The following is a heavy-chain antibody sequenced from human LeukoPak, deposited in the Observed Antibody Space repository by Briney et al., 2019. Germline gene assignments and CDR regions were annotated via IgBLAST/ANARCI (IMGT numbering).Heavy chain of an antibody. CDR3: ARGHSSSWYYFDY. Sequence: SETLSLTCTVSGGSISSYYWSWIRQPPGKGLEWIGYIYYSGSTNYNPSLKSRVTISVDTSKNQFSLKLSSVTAADTAVYYCARGHSSSWYYFDYWGQGALVTVSS. CDR2: IYYSGST. J-gene: IGHJ4*02. V-gene: IGHV4-59*08. D-gene: IGHD6-13*01. CDR1: GGSISSYY.